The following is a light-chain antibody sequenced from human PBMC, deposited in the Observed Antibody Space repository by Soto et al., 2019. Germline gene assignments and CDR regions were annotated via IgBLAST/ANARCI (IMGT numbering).Light chain of an antibody. CDR1: QPISTW. CDR2: DAS. Sequence: DIQMTQSPSSLSASVGDRVTITCRASQPISTWLAWYQQKPGKAPKLLIYDASNLESGVPSTFSGSGSGTEFTLTITSLQPEDFATYYCQQLNSFPITFGQGTRLEIK. V-gene: IGKV1-5*01. J-gene: IGKJ5*01. CDR3: QQLNSFPIT.